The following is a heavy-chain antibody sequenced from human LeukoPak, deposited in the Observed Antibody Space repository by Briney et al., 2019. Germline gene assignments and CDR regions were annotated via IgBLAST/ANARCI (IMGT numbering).Heavy chain of an antibody. CDR2: IYSGGST. Sequence: PGGSLRLSCAASGFTVSSNYMSWVRQAPGKGLEWVSVIYSGGSTYYADSVKGRFTISRHNSKNTLYLQMNSLRAEDTAVYYCARVWYSYGYYYYGMDVWGQGTTVTVAS. CDR1: GFTVSSNY. CDR3: ARVWYSYGYYYYGMDV. D-gene: IGHD5-18*01. J-gene: IGHJ6*02. V-gene: IGHV3-53*04.